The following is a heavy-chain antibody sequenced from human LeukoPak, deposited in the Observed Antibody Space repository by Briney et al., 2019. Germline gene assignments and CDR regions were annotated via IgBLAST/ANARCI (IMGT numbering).Heavy chain of an antibody. CDR2: IKQDGSLK. Sequence: PGGSLRLSCEASGFTFSNYWMTWVRQAPGKGLEWVANIKQDGSLKYYVDSVKGRFTISRDNVNNMLYLHMNSLRAEDTAVYYCASFGISWRSSYWGQGTLVTVSS. J-gene: IGHJ4*02. CDR1: GFTFSNYW. V-gene: IGHV3-7*01. D-gene: IGHD2-21*01. CDR3: ASFGISWRSSY.